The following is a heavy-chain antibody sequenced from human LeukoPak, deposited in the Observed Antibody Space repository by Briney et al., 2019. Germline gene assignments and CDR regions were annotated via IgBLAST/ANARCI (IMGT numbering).Heavy chain of an antibody. J-gene: IGHJ3*02. Sequence: PSETLSLTCAVYGGSFSGYYWSWIRQPPGKGLEWIGEINHSGSTNYNPSLKSRVTISVDTSKNQFPLKLSSVTAADTAVYYCARVKGMVRGRPGAFDIWGQGTMVTVSS. CDR3: ARVKGMVRGRPGAFDI. CDR1: GGSFSGYY. D-gene: IGHD3-10*01. CDR2: INHSGST. V-gene: IGHV4-34*01.